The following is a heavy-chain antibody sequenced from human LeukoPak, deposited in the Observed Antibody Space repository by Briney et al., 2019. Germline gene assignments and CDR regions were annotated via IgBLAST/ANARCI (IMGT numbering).Heavy chain of an antibody. CDR2: IYHSGST. V-gene: IGHV4-4*02. D-gene: IGHD3-10*01. CDR1: GGSISSSNW. Sequence: PSGTLSLTCAVSGGSISSSNWWSWVRQPPGKGLEWIGEIYHSGSTNYNPSLKSRVTISVDTSKNQFSLKLSSVTAADTAVYYCAKNYYGSGSLFDTWGQGTLVTVSS. J-gene: IGHJ5*02. CDR3: AKNYYGSGSLFDT.